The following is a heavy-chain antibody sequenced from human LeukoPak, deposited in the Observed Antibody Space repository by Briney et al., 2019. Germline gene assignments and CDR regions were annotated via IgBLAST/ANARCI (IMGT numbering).Heavy chain of an antibody. D-gene: IGHD5-24*01. CDR1: GFTFSSYD. Sequence: GGSLRLSCAASGFTFSSYDMHWVRQATGKGLEWVSAIGTAGDTYYPGSVKGRFTISRDNSKNTVYLQMNSLRAEDTAMYYCARRDDHNGRDYWGQGTLVTVSS. J-gene: IGHJ4*02. CDR2: IGTAGDT. V-gene: IGHV3-13*01. CDR3: ARRDDHNGRDY.